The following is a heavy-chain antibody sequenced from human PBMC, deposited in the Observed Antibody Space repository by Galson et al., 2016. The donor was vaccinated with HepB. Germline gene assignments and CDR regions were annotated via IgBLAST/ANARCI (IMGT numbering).Heavy chain of an antibody. CDR3: ARGVLAPIDWDYNWFDP. J-gene: IGHJ5*02. D-gene: IGHD5-12*01. CDR2: IYYSGST. Sequence: SETLSLTCTVSGGSISSSSYYWGWIRQPPGKGLEWIGSIYYSGSTYYNPSLKSRVTISLDTSKNLFSLNLTSVTAADTAVYYSARGVLAPIDWDYNWFDPWGQGTLVTVSS. CDR1: GGSISSSSYY. V-gene: IGHV4-39*07.